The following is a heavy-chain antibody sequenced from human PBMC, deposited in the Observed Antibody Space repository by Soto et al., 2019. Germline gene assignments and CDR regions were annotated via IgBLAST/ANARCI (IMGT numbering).Heavy chain of an antibody. CDR3: SRDLLGGSGTYWRY. J-gene: IGHJ4*02. V-gene: IGHV3-49*04. D-gene: IGHD3-10*01. CDR2: MRSKAYGATT. Sequence: EVQLVDSGGGLVQPGRSLRLSCTGSGFTFGDYAVSWVRQAPGQGLEWVGVMRSKAYGATTEYAASVKGRFSISRDDSKRVAYLQMNSLKIEDTAVYYCSRDLLGGSGTYWRYWGQGTLVTVS. CDR1: GFTFGDYA.